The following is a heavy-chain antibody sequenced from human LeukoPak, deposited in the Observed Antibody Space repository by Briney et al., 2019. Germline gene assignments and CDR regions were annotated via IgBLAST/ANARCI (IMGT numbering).Heavy chain of an antibody. V-gene: IGHV1-46*01. CDR3: ARGGTDYYDSSGFSGY. Sequence: ASVKVSCKASGYTFTSYYMHWVRQAPGQGLEWMGIINPSGGSTTYAPNFQGRVTVTRDTSTSTVYMELSSLRSEDTAVYFCARGGTDYYDSSGFSGYWGQGTLVTVSS. J-gene: IGHJ4*02. CDR2: INPSGGST. D-gene: IGHD3-22*01. CDR1: GYTFTSYY.